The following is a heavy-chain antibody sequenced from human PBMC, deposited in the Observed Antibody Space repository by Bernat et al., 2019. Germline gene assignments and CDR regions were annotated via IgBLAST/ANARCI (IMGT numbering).Heavy chain of an antibody. Sequence: QMHLQESGPELVKPSETLSLTCSVSGDSISSSTYYWGWVRQPPGKGLEWVGSIHYTGSTFYSPSFKSRVSISADRSKDQFSLKLTSMSAADSAVYYCARRVIAAVDYFVSCGQGLLVTVSS. V-gene: IGHV4-39*01. CDR3: ARRVIAAVDYFVS. CDR2: IHYTGST. J-gene: IGHJ4*02. CDR1: GDSISSSTYY. D-gene: IGHD6-13*01.